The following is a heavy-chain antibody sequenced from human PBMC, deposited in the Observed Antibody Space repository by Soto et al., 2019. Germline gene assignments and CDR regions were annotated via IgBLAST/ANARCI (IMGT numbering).Heavy chain of an antibody. J-gene: IGHJ6*02. CDR2: INHSGST. CDR1: GGSFSGYY. V-gene: IGHV4-34*01. CDR3: ARVRGYYDFWSGYGGYYYYGMDV. Sequence: ETLSLTCAVYGGSFSGYYWSWIRQPPGKGLEWIGEINHSGSTNYNPSLKGRVTISVDTSKNQFSLKLSSVTAADTAVYYCARVRGYYDFWSGYGGYYYYGMDVWGQGTTVTVSS. D-gene: IGHD3-3*01.